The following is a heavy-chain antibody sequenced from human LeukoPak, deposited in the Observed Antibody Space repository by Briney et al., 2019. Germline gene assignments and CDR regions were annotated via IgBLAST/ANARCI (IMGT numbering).Heavy chain of an antibody. CDR2: IMPLFGTA. V-gene: IGHV1-69*05. J-gene: IGHJ5*02. Sequence: SVKVSCKTSGGTFNNSAISWVRQAPGQGLEWLGGIMPLFGTAGYAQKFQGRVTITKDESTRTVNLELTSLTSDDTAVYYCARDVHGDYGSGWFDPWGQGTLVSVSS. CDR3: ARDVHGDYGSGWFDP. D-gene: IGHD4-17*01. CDR1: GGTFNNSA.